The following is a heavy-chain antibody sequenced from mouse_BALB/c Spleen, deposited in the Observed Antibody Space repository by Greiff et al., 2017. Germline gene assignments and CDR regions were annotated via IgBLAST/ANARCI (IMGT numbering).Heavy chain of an antibody. CDR3: ARNRYDRFDY. V-gene: IGHV3-2*02. Sequence: EVKLMESGPGLVKPSQSLSLTCTVTGYSITSDYAWNWIRQFPGNKLEWMGYISYSGSTSYNPSLKSRISITRDTSKNQFFLQLNSVTTEDTATYYCARNRYDRFDYWGQGTTLTVSS. CDR2: ISYSGST. J-gene: IGHJ2*01. CDR1: GYSITSDYA. D-gene: IGHD2-14*01.